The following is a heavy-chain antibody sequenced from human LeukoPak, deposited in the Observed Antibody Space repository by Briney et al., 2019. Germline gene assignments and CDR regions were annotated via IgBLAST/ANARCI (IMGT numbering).Heavy chain of an antibody. Sequence: ASVKVSCKASEYTFTSYDINWVRQATGQGLEWMGWMNPSSGNTGYAQKFQGRVTITRNPSISTAYMELNSLRSEDTAVYYCARDDSSGWYRRRFDYWGQGTLVTVSS. CDR1: EYTFTSYD. CDR2: MNPSSGNT. CDR3: ARDDSSGWYRRRFDY. J-gene: IGHJ4*02. D-gene: IGHD6-19*01. V-gene: IGHV1-8*03.